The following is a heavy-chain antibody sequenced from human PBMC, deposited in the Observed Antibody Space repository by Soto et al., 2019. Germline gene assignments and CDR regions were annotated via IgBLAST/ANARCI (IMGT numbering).Heavy chain of an antibody. CDR2: IKNKIDGATT. CDR3: TTDYDFSHSNCPWSGQYISASDY. V-gene: IGHV3-15*01. Sequence: EVQLVESGGGLVWPGGSLRLSCAASGFTFRNAWMTWVRQAPGKGLEWVGRIKNKIDGATTDYAAPVKGRFTISRDHSKNIVYLQMDSLKPEDTAVYYWTTDYDFSHSNCPWSGQYISASDYWGQGALVTCSS. J-gene: IGHJ4*02. D-gene: IGHD6-6*01. CDR1: GFTFRNAW.